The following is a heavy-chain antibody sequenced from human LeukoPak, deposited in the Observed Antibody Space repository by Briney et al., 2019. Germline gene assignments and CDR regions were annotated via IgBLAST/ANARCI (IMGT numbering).Heavy chain of an antibody. D-gene: IGHD3-3*01. CDR1: GFTFSSYA. Sequence: GGSLRLSCAASGFTFSSYAMSWVRQAPGKGLEWVSAISGSGGSTYYAGSVKGRFTISRDNSKNTLYLQMNSLRAEDTAVYYCAKRGDFWSGYLDYWGQGTLVTVSS. J-gene: IGHJ4*02. V-gene: IGHV3-23*01. CDR2: ISGSGGST. CDR3: AKRGDFWSGYLDY.